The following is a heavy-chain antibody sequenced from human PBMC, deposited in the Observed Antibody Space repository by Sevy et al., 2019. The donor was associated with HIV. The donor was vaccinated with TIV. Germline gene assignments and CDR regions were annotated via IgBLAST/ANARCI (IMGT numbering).Heavy chain of an antibody. CDR2: IYHSGNT. CDR1: GGSIRSGVYS. J-gene: IGHJ3*02. Sequence: SETLSLTCAVSGGSIRSGVYSWNWIRQPPGQGLEWIGYIYHSGNTYYNPSLKGRVTISIDTSKNQFSLKMSSVTAADTAIYYCSRDGGTMTTPGAFDIWGQGAMVTVSS. CDR3: SRDGGTMTTPGAFDI. V-gene: IGHV4-30-2*01. D-gene: IGHD4-17*01.